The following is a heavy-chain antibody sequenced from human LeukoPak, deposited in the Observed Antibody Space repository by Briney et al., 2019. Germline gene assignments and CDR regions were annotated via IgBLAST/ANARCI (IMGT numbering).Heavy chain of an antibody. J-gene: IGHJ4*02. CDR1: EYTFTDYY. Sequence: GASVKVSCKASEYTFTDYYIHWVRQAPGQGLEWMGWINPNSGGTNYAQKFQGRVTMTRDTSISTAYMELSRLRSDDTAVYYCARRTGGYYDSTYDYWGQGTLVTVSS. CDR3: ARRTGGYYDSTYDY. D-gene: IGHD3-22*01. V-gene: IGHV1-2*02. CDR2: INPNSGGT.